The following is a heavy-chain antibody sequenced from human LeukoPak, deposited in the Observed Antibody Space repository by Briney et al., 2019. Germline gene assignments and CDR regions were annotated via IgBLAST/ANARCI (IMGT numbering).Heavy chain of an antibody. CDR3: ARVYSGYDYLDY. D-gene: IGHD5-12*01. Sequence: SETLSLTCTVSGGSISSYYWSWIRQPPGKGLVWIGYISYSGRTNYNPSLKSRVTMSVDTSKKQFSLKLTSVYAADTAMYYCARVYSGYDYLDYWGQGTQVTVSS. CDR1: GGSISSYY. J-gene: IGHJ4*02. V-gene: IGHV4-59*01. CDR2: ISYSGRT.